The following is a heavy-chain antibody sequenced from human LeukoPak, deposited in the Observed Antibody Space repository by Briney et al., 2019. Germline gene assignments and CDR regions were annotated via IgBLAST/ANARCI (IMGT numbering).Heavy chain of an antibody. Sequence: ASVNVSCMASGYTLTGYYMHWVRQAPGHGLEWMGWINPNSGGTNYAQKFQGRVTMTRDTSISTAYMELSRLRSDDTAVYYCASVYYYDSSGFDYWGQGTLVTVSS. CDR2: INPNSGGT. CDR3: ASVYYYDSSGFDY. CDR1: GYTLTGYY. V-gene: IGHV1-2*02. D-gene: IGHD3-22*01. J-gene: IGHJ4*02.